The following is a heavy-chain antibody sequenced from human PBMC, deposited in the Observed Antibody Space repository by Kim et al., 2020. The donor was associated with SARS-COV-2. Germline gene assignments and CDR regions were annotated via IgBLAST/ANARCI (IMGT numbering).Heavy chain of an antibody. J-gene: IGHJ3*02. D-gene: IGHD3-22*01. CDR3: ARSNYYDRSGYYVPTHVDAFDI. CDR2: IYYSGST. Sequence: SETLSLTCTVSRGSISSYYWSWILQPPWKGLEWIGYIYYSGSTNYNPSLKSRVTISVDTSKNQFSLQLSSVTAADTAVYYCARSNYYDRSGYYVPTHVDAFDIGGQGRMVTVSS. CDR1: RGSISSYY. V-gene: IGHV4-59*01.